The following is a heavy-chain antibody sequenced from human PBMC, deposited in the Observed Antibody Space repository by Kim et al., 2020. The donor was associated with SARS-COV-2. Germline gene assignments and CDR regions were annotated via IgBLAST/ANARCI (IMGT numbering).Heavy chain of an antibody. Sequence: FQGRVTITRDTSASTAYMELGSLRSEDTAVYYCARASSSWSRDYYYGMDVWGQGTTVTVSS. J-gene: IGHJ6*02. D-gene: IGHD6-13*01. V-gene: IGHV1-3*01. CDR3: ARASSSWSRDYYYGMDV.